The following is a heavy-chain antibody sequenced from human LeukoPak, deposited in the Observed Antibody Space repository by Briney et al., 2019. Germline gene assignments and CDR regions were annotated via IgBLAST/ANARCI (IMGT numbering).Heavy chain of an antibody. CDR3: ARGPPRGKYYYMDV. V-gene: IGHV3-13*01. D-gene: IGHD1-1*01. J-gene: IGHJ6*03. Sequence: AGSLRLSCAASGFTFSSFDMHWVRQPTGQGLEWVSTIGTASGTYYLCSVEGRFTLSSDNANNSLYLQLNRLTAGDTAVYYCARGPPRGKYYYMDVWGKGTTVTVSS. CDR2: IGTASGT. CDR1: GFTFSSFD.